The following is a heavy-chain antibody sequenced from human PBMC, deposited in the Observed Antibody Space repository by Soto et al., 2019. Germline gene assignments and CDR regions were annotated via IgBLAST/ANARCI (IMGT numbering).Heavy chain of an antibody. J-gene: IGHJ4*02. CDR1: GFTFSSYA. D-gene: IGHD2-15*01. Sequence: EVQLLESWGGLVQPGGSLRLSCAASGFTFSSYAMSWVRQAPGKGLEWVSAISGSGGSTYYADSVKGRFTISRDNCKNTLYLQMNSLRAEDTAVYYCAKDNILVVVAATDSLSYCRQGTLVTVSS. CDR2: ISGSGGST. CDR3: AKDNILVVVAATDSLSY. V-gene: IGHV3-23*01.